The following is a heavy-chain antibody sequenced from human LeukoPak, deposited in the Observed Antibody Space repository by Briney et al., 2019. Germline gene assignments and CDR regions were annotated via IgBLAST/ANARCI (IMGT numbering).Heavy chain of an antibody. D-gene: IGHD4-11*01. CDR2: IYYSGSN. CDR3: ASYDYTSAYFFDY. J-gene: IGHJ4*02. CDR1: GGSISSYY. Sequence: SETLSLTCTASGGSISSYYWSWIRQPPGKGLGWLGYIYYSGSNNYNPSLESRVTISVDTSTNQFSLKLSSVTAADTAVYYCASYDYTSAYFFDYWGQGTLVTVSS. V-gene: IGHV4-59*01.